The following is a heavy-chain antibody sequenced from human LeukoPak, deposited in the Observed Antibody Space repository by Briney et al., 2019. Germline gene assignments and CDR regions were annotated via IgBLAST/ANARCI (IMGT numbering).Heavy chain of an antibody. Sequence: ASVKVSCKASGYTFTSYGISWVRQAPGQGLEWMGWISAYNGNTNYAQKLQGRVTMTRNTSISTAYMELSSLRSEDTAVYYRARGLEKGSLVYYYYYYGMDVWGQGTTVTVSS. V-gene: IGHV1-18*01. J-gene: IGHJ6*02. CDR3: ARGLEKGSLVYYYYYYGMDV. CDR1: GYTFTSYG. D-gene: IGHD2-8*02. CDR2: ISAYNGNT.